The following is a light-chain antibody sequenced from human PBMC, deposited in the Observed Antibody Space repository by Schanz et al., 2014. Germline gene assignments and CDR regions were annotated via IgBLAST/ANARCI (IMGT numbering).Light chain of an antibody. Sequence: QSVLTQPPSVSGAPGQRVTISCTGSSSNIGAGYDVHWYQQLPGTAPKLLIYGNFNRPSGVPDRFSASKSGTSASLAISGLRSEDEADYYCSSYAGSINFGVFGGGTKLTVL. CDR1: SSNIGAGYD. CDR2: GNF. J-gene: IGLJ2*01. V-gene: IGLV1-40*01. CDR3: SSYAGSINFGV.